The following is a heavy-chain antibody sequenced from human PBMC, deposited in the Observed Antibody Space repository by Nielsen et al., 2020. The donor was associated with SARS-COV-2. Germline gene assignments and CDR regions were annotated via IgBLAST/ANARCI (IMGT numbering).Heavy chain of an antibody. J-gene: IGHJ4*02. V-gene: IGHV3-13*01. CDR2: IGTAGDT. CDR3: ARGSGTHYDILTGYYPYYFDY. Sequence: GESLKISCAASGFTFSSYDMHWVRQATGKGLEWVSSIGTAGDTYYPGSVKGRFTISRENAKNSLYLQMNSLRAEDTAVYYCARGSGTHYDILTGYYPYYFDYWGQGTLVTVSS. CDR1: GFTFSSYD. D-gene: IGHD3-9*01.